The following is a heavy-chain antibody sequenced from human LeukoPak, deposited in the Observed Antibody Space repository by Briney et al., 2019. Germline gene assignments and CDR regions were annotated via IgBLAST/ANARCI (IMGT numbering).Heavy chain of an antibody. D-gene: IGHD2-2*01. Sequence: PGGSLRLSCAASGFTLTSYGMSWVRQAPGEGLEWVSAISGSGSTIYYADSVKGRFTISRDNSKNTLYLQMNSLRAEDTAVYYCAKGQYCTSTSCYVGYWGQGTLVTVSS. J-gene: IGHJ4*02. CDR3: AKGQYCTSTSCYVGY. CDR1: GFTLTSYG. CDR2: ISGSGSTI. V-gene: IGHV3-23*01.